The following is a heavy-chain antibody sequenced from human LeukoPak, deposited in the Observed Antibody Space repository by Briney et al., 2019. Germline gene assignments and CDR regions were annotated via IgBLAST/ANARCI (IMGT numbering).Heavy chain of an antibody. D-gene: IGHD1-26*01. Sequence: GGSLRLSCAASGFTFSSYWMSWVRQAPGKGLEWVAHIKQDGSEKYYVDSVKGRFTISRDNAKNSLYLQMNSLRAEDTAVYYCARDRGTPYYYYYYMDVWGKGTTVTVSS. CDR2: IKQDGSEK. CDR1: GFTFSSYW. V-gene: IGHV3-7*01. J-gene: IGHJ6*03. CDR3: ARDRGTPYYYYYYMDV.